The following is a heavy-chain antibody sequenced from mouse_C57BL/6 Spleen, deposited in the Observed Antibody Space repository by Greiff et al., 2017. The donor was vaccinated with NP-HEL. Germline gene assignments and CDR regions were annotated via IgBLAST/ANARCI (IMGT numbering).Heavy chain of an antibody. CDR1: GFNIKDYY. CDR3: ARSQATLWFAY. V-gene: IGHV14-2*01. CDR2: IDPEDGDT. J-gene: IGHJ3*01. D-gene: IGHD3-2*02. Sequence: VQLQQSGAELVKPGASVKLSCTASGFNIKDYYMHWVKQRTEQGLEWIGRIDPEDGDTKYAPKFQGKATITADTSSNTAYLQLSSLTSEDTAVYYCARSQATLWFAYWGQGTLVTVSA.